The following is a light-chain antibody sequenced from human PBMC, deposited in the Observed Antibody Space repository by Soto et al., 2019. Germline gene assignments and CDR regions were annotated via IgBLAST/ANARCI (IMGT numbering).Light chain of an antibody. Sequence: DIQMTQSPSTLSASVGDRVTITCRASQSISSWLAWYQQKPGKATKLLIYDASSLESGVPSRFSGSVSGTEFTLTISSLQPDDFATYYCQQYNSYTWTFGQGTKVDIX. J-gene: IGKJ1*01. CDR3: QQYNSYTWT. CDR1: QSISSW. CDR2: DAS. V-gene: IGKV1-5*01.